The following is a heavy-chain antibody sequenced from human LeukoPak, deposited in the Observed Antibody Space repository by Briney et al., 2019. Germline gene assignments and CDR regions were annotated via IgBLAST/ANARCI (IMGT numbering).Heavy chain of an antibody. Sequence: PGGSLRLSCAASGFTFDDYGMSWVRQAPGKGLEWVSGINWNGGGTGYADSVKGRFTISRDNAKNSLYLQMNSLRAEDTALYYCARDSHDQPVVRFDYWGQGTLVTVSS. CDR1: GFTFDDYG. CDR3: ARDSHDQPVVRFDY. V-gene: IGHV3-20*04. J-gene: IGHJ4*02. D-gene: IGHD2-2*01. CDR2: INWNGGGT.